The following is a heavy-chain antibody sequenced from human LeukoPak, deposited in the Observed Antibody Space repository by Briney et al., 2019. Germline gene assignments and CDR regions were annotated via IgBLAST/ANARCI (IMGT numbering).Heavy chain of an antibody. CDR2: IYTSGST. CDR1: GGSFSSYY. V-gene: IGHV4-4*07. Sequence: SETLSLTGTVSGGSFSSYYWSWIRQPAGKGLGWIGRIYTSGSTNYNPSLTRRGTTSVATSKTQPSLKLSSVTAAETALYYFASNSGYSVAFDIWGQGRMVTVSS. CDR3: ASNSGYSVAFDI. D-gene: IGHD5-12*01. J-gene: IGHJ3*02.